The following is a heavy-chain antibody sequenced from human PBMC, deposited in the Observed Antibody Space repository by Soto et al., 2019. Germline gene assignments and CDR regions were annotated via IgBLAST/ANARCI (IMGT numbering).Heavy chain of an antibody. J-gene: IGHJ4*02. V-gene: IGHV1-3*01. CDR3: ARSIVVVTALDY. Sequence: QVQLVQSGAEVKKPGASVKVSCKASGYTFTSYAMHWVRQAPGQRLEWMGWINAGNGNTKYSQKFQGRVTITRDTSASTAYMELGSLRSEDTAVYYCARSIVVVTALDYWGQGTLVTVSS. CDR2: INAGNGNT. CDR1: GYTFTSYA. D-gene: IGHD2-21*02.